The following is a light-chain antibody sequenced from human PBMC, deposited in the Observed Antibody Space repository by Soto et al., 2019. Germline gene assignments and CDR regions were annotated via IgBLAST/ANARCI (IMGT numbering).Light chain of an antibody. CDR1: SSDVGGYNY. J-gene: IGLJ3*02. CDR2: DVT. CDR3: ASYTSSSTLV. Sequence: QAVVTQPASVSGSPGQSITISCTGTSSDVGGYNYVSWYQYHPGKAPKLMIFDVTNRPSGVSDRFSGSKSGNTASLTISGLRAEDEADYYCASYTSSSTLVFGGGTKLTVL. V-gene: IGLV2-14*03.